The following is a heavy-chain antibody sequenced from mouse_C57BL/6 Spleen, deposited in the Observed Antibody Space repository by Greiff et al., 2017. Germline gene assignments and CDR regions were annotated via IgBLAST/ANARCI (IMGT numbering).Heavy chain of an antibody. Sequence: EVQRVESGGDLVKPGGSLKLSCAASGFTFSSYGMSWVRQTPDKRLEWVATISSGGSYTYYPDSVKGRFTISRDNAKNTLYLQMSSLKSEDTAMYYCARRNWDKDFDYWGQGTTLTVSS. CDR1: GFTFSSYG. J-gene: IGHJ2*01. V-gene: IGHV5-6*01. CDR2: ISSGGSYT. D-gene: IGHD4-1*01. CDR3: ARRNWDKDFDY.